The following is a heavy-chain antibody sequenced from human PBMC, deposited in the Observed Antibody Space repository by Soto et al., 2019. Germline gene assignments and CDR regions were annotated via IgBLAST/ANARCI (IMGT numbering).Heavy chain of an antibody. CDR1: GFTFSSYS. J-gene: IGHJ3*02. CDR2: ISSSSSTI. V-gene: IGHV3-48*02. D-gene: IGHD3-22*01. Sequence: GGSLRLSCAASGFTFSSYSMNWVRQAPGKGLEWVSYISSSSSTIYYADSVKGRFTISRDNAKNSLYLQMNSLRDEDTAVYYCVLPITMIPIDAFVIWGQGTMVNV. CDR3: VLPITMIPIDAFVI.